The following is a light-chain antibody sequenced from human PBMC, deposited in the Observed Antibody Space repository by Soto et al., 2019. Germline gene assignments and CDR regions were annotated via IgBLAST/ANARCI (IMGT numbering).Light chain of an antibody. J-gene: IGKJ5*01. V-gene: IGKV4-1*01. CDR3: QQYYSIPFT. CDR2: GAS. CDR1: QSVLYNSNNKNH. Sequence: DIVMTQSPDSLAVSLGERATINCKSSQSVLYNSNNKNHLGWLQQKPGHPPKLLIYGASFRPSGVPDRFSGSGSGTDFTLTISSLQAEDVAVYYCQQYYSIPFTFGQGTRLEIK.